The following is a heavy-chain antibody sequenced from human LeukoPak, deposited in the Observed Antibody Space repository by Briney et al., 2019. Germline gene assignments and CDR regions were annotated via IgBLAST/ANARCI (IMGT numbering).Heavy chain of an antibody. Sequence: PGGSLRLSCAASGFTFSSYAMHWVRQAPGKGLEYVSAISSNGGSTYYANSVKGRFTISRDNSKNTLYLQMGSLRAEDMAVYYCTRFGPATLSGFDICGQGTMVTVSS. CDR2: ISSNGGST. J-gene: IGHJ3*02. V-gene: IGHV3-64*01. D-gene: IGHD2-2*01. CDR3: TRFGPATLSGFDI. CDR1: GFTFSSYA.